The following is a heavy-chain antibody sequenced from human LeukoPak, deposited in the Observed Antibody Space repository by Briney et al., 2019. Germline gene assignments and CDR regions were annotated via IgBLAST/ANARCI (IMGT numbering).Heavy chain of an antibody. D-gene: IGHD6-19*01. CDR1: GGTFSSYA. CDR2: IIPILGIA. CDR3: ARAGAVVGTLNAFDI. V-gene: IGHV1-69*04. J-gene: IGHJ3*02. Sequence: GASVKVSCKASGGTFSSYAISWVRQAPGQGLEWMGRIIPILGIANYAQKFQGRVTITEDKSTRTAYMELSSLRSGDTAWYYGARAGAVVGTLNAFDIWGQGTMVTVSS.